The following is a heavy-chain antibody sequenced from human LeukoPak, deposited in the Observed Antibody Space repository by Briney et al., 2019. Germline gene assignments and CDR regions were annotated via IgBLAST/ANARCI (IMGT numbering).Heavy chain of an antibody. D-gene: IGHD6-13*01. CDR3: AREKPRIAAAGGRNWFDP. CDR2: TYYRSKWYS. CDR1: GDSVSSNSAA. V-gene: IGHV6-1*01. J-gene: IGHJ5*02. Sequence: SQTLSLTCAISGDSVSSNSAAWNWIRQSPSRGLEWLGRTYYRSKWYSDYAVSVKSRITINPDTSKNQFSLQLNSVTPEDTAVYYCAREKPRIAAAGGRNWFDPWGQGTLVTVSS.